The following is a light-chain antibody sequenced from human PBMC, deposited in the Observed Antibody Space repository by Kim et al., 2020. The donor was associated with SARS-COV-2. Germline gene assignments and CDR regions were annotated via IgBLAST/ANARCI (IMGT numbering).Light chain of an antibody. Sequence: AIQITQSPSSLSASTGDRVTITCRASQGISSYLAWYQQKSGKAPKLLIYAASTLQSGVPSRFSGSGSGTDFTLTISCLQSEDFATYYCQQYYSYPRTFGQGTEVEIK. CDR2: AAS. J-gene: IGKJ1*01. CDR3: QQYYSYPRT. V-gene: IGKV1-8*01. CDR1: QGISSY.